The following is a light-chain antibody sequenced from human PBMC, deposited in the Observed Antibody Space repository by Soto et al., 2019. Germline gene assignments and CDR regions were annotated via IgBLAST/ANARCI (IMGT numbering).Light chain of an antibody. J-gene: IGKJ5*01. CDR3: QQYGTSEII. CDR2: DTS. V-gene: IGKV3-20*01. Sequence: EIVLTQSPGTLSLSPGERATLSCRASQSLTNSRLAWYQQKPGQAPKVLIYDTSSRASGIPDRFSGSGSGTDFTLTISRLETEDFAVFYCQQYGTSEIIFGQGTRLEIK. CDR1: QSLTNSR.